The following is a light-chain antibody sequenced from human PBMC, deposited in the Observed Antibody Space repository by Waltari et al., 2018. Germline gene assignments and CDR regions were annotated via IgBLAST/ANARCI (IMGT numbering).Light chain of an antibody. CDR3: QSYDISLNGWV. CDR2: DNR. CDR1: SSNIGTGSE. Sequence: QSVLTQPPSVSGAPGQRVTISCTGNSSNIGTGSEVHWYQQFPGTAPRLLIFDNRNRPSGVPDRFSGSKSGTSASLAITGLQAEDEADYYCQSYDISLNGWVFGGGTKLTVL. J-gene: IGLJ3*02. V-gene: IGLV1-40*01.